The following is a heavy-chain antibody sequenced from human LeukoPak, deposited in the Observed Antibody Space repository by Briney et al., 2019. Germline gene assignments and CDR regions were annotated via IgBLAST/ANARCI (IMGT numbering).Heavy chain of an antibody. Sequence: PGVSLRLSCAASIFSFSTYGFHWVRQAPGKGLEWVAFIPYDGSDKYYADSVKGRFTVSRDSSKNTLYLHMNSLRVEDTAVYYCAKGLGDYDDFRLGFWGQGTLVTVSS. CDR2: IPYDGSDK. V-gene: IGHV3-30*02. CDR1: IFSFSTYG. J-gene: IGHJ4*02. CDR3: AKGLGDYDDFRLGF. D-gene: IGHD4-17*01.